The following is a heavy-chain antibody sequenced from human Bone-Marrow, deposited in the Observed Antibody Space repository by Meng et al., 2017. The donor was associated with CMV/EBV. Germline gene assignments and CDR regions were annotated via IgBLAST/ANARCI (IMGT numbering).Heavy chain of an antibody. V-gene: IGHV3-30*02. J-gene: IGHJ4*02. Sequence: GESLKISCAASGFTFSSYGMHWVRQAPGKGLEWVAFIRYDGSNKYYADSVKGRFTISRDNSKNTLYLQMNSLRAEDTAVYYCAKDRYSSSWSNIFDYWGQGTLVTFSS. CDR1: GFTFSSYG. D-gene: IGHD6-13*01. CDR2: IRYDGSNK. CDR3: AKDRYSSSWSNIFDY.